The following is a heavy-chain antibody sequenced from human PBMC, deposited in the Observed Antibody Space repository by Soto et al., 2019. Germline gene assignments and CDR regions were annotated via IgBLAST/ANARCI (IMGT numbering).Heavy chain of an antibody. CDR2: ISAYNGNT. J-gene: IGHJ6*02. CDR3: ARDEVPDAMRYSGMDV. CDR1: VYTLTSYG. D-gene: IGHD2-2*01. Sequence: GAGVNVSCQSSVYTLTSYGISWVGQAPGQGLEWMGWISAYNGNTNYAQKLQGRVTMTTDTSTSTAYMELRSLRSDETDVYYCARDEVPDAMRYSGMDVWGQGTTVTVSS. V-gene: IGHV1-18*01.